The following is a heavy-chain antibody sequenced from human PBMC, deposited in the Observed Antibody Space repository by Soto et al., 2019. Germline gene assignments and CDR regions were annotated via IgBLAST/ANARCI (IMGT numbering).Heavy chain of an antibody. CDR2: IFYTGTT. Sequence: SETLSLTCSVSGGSINYNSYYWGWIRQPPGKGLEWVGGIFYTGTTYYSPSLKDRVTISVDTSKNSFSLNLTSVTAADTAVYFCARLVVVAPVANAWGQGTLVTVYS. J-gene: IGHJ5*02. CDR3: ARLVVVAPVANA. V-gene: IGHV4-39*02. CDR1: GGSINYNSYY. D-gene: IGHD2-2*01.